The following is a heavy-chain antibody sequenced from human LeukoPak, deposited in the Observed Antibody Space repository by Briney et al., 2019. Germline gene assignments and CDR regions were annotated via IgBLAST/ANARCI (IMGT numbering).Heavy chain of an antibody. V-gene: IGHV4-39*01. CDR2: IYYSGST. CDR1: GGSISSSSYY. J-gene: IGHJ4*02. D-gene: IGHD3-22*01. CDR3: ARLETYYYDSSHFDY. Sequence: SETLSLTCTVSGGSISSSSYYWGWIRQPPGKGLEWIGSIYYSGSTYYNPSLKSRVTISVNTAKNQFSLKLSSVTAADTAVYYCARLETYYYDSSHFDYWGQGTLVTVSS.